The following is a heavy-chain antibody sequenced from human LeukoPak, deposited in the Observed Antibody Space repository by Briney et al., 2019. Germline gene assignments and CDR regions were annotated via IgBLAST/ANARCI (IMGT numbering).Heavy chain of an antibody. CDR3: AKEEDLAYYYGMDV. CDR1: GFTFSSYA. CDR2: ISGSGGST. V-gene: IGHV3-23*01. Sequence: AGGSLRLSCAASGFTFSSYAMSWVRQAPGKGLEWVSAISGSGGSTYYADSVKGRFTISRDNSKNTLYLQMNSLRAEDAAVYYCAKEEDLAYYYGMDVWGQGTTVTVSS. D-gene: IGHD2-15*01. J-gene: IGHJ6*02.